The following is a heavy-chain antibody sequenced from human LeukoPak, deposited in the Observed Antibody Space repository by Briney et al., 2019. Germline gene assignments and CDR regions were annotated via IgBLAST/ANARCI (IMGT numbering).Heavy chain of an antibody. Sequence: KPSETLSLTCAVYGGSFSGYYWSWTREPPGKGREWIGEINHSGSPNYNPSLKSRVTISVDTSKNQFSLKMSSVTAADTAVYYCARRKGKLVANYFDYWGQGTLVTVSS. V-gene: IGHV4-34*01. J-gene: IGHJ4*02. D-gene: IGHD5-12*01. CDR3: ARRKGKLVANYFDY. CDR2: INHSGSP. CDR1: GGSFSGYY.